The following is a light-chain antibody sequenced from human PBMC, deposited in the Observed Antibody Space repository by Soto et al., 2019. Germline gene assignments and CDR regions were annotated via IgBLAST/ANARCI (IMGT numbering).Light chain of an antibody. CDR3: QQYGTSPFT. CDR1: QSVSSSY. V-gene: IGKV3-20*01. CDR2: GAS. Sequence: EIVLTQSPGTLSLSPGERATLSCRASQSVSSSYLAWYQQRSGQAPRLLIYGASSRATGIPDRFSDSGSGTDFTLIISRLEPEDFAVYFCQQYGTSPFTFGPGTKVDIK. J-gene: IGKJ3*01.